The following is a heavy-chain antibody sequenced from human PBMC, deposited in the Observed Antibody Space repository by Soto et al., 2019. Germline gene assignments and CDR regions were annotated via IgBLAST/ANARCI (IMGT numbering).Heavy chain of an antibody. CDR2: IYYSGST. D-gene: IGHD3-22*01. CDR1: GGSISSSSYF. J-gene: IGHJ4*02. CDR3: ARPTIYDGSGYYFDY. Sequence: SETLSLTCTVSGGSISSSSYFWGWVRQPPRKGLEWIANIYYSGSTYYNPSLKSRVTISVDTSKNQFSLKLSSVTAADTAVYYCARPTIYDGSGYYFDYWGQGTLVTVSS. V-gene: IGHV4-39*01.